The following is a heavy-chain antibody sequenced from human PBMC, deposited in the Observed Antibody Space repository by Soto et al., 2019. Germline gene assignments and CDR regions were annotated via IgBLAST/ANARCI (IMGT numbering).Heavy chain of an antibody. CDR2: ISTLNGNT. CDR3: ARRVQVWLPDYYGMDV. D-gene: IGHD5-18*01. Sequence: QAQLVQSGAEVKKPGASVNVSCKASGYDYVTYAITWVRQRPGQGLEWMGWISTLNGNTNYAQNFQGRVTMTTDTSTSIVHLELRSLRSDDTAVYYCARRVQVWLPDYYGMDVWGQGTTVTVS. CDR1: GYDYVTYA. V-gene: IGHV1-18*01. J-gene: IGHJ6*02.